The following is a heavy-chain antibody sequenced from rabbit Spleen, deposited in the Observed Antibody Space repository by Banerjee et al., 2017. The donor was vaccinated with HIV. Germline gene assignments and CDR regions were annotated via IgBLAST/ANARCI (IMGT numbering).Heavy chain of an antibody. Sequence: QQQLEESGGGLVKTGGTLTLTCTASGFSFSSEYYMCWVRQAHGKGLECIACIYGGSSGSTYNASWAKGRFTISKTSSTTVTLQKTSLTAADTATYFCARGSATMTMVITGFYFNLWGPGTLVTVS. V-gene: IGHV1S45*01. D-gene: IGHD2-1*01. CDR2: IYGGSSGST. CDR3: ARGSATMTMVITGFYFNL. CDR1: GFSFSSEYY. J-gene: IGHJ4*01.